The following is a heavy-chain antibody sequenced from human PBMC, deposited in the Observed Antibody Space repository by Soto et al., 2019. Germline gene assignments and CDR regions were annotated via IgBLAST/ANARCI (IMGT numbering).Heavy chain of an antibody. CDR1: GGSLSSYY. D-gene: IGHD3-3*01. V-gene: IGHV4-59*01. CDR3: ARFLGGYYDY. J-gene: IGHJ4*02. CDR2: IYYSGST. Sequence: QVQLQESGPGLVKPSETMSITCTVSGGSLSSYYWSWIRQPPGKGLEWIGYIYYSGSTNYNPSLKSRVTISVDTSKNQFSLKLCSVTAADTAVYYCARFLGGYYDYWGQGTLVTVSS.